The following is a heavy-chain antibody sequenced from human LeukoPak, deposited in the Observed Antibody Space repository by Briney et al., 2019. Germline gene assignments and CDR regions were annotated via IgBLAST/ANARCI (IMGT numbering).Heavy chain of an antibody. CDR2: IYYSGST. Sequence: SETLSLTCNVSGDSATSDIYFWGWLRQPPGKGLEWIGYIYYSGSTYYNPSLKSRVTISVDTSKNQFSLKLSSVTAADTAVYYCARYYYDSSGPYFDYWGQGTLVTVSS. CDR3: ARYYYDSSGPYFDY. J-gene: IGHJ4*02. D-gene: IGHD3-22*01. V-gene: IGHV4-30-4*08. CDR1: GDSATSDIYF.